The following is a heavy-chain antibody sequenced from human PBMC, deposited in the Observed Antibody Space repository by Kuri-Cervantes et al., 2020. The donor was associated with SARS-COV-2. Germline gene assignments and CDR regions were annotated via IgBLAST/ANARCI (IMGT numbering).Heavy chain of an antibody. CDR2: IIPIFATA. D-gene: IGHD1-26*01. CDR3: ARVSPLVGVTSWNAFDI. V-gene: IGHV1-69*06. CDR1: GGTFSTYA. J-gene: IGHJ3*02. Sequence: SVKVSCKASGGTFSTYAINWVRQAPGQGLEWMGGIIPIFATANYARKFQGRVTITADKSTSTAYVELSSLRSEDTAVYYRARVSPLVGVTSWNAFDIWGQGTMVTVSS.